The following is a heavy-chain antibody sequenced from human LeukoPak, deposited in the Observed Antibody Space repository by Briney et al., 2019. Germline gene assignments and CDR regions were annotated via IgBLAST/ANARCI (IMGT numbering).Heavy chain of an antibody. CDR2: ISGSGGDR. CDR3: AKGVDASGIYYYFYMDV. Sequence: PGGSLRLSCAASGFTFSSYAMSWVRQAPGKGLEWVSGISGSGGDRYYADSVKGRFTISRDNSKNTLYLQMNNLRAEDTAVYYCAKGVDASGIYYYFYMDVWGKGTTVTVSS. V-gene: IGHV3-23*01. J-gene: IGHJ6*03. D-gene: IGHD3-16*01. CDR1: GFTFSSYA.